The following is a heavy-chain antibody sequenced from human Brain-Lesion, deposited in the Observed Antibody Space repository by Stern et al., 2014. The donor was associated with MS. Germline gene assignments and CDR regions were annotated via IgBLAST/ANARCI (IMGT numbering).Heavy chain of an antibody. J-gene: IGHJ6*02. CDR1: GYIFTGYY. CDR2: INPNTGGT. D-gene: IGHD3-3*01. CDR3: ARDQRGITIFGVVTDYYYLGMDV. V-gene: IGHV1-2*02. Sequence: QLVQSGAEVKKPGASVKVSCKTSGYIFTGYYIHWVRQAPGQGLEWLAWINPNTGGTKYAQKFQGRVTMSRDTSISTAYVELSSLTSDDTAVYYCARDQRGITIFGVVTDYYYLGMDVWGQGTTVTVSS.